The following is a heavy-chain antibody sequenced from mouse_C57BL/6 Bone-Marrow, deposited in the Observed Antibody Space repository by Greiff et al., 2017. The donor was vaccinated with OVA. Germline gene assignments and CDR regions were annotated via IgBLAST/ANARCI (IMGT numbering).Heavy chain of an antibody. J-gene: IGHJ2*01. CDR3: ARLFPPYYFDY. CDR2: ISSGSSTI. Sequence: VQLQQSGGGLVKPGGSLKLSCAASGFTFSDYGMHWVRQAPEKGLEWVAYISSGSSTIYYADTVKGRFTISRDNAKNTLFLQMTSLRSEDTAMYYCARLFPPYYFDYWGQGTTLTVSS. CDR1: GFTFSDYG. V-gene: IGHV5-17*01.